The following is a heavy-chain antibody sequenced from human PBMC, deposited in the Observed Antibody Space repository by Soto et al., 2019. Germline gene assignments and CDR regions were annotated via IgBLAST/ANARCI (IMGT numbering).Heavy chain of an antibody. Sequence: AXVKVSCKASGYTFTSYDINWVRQATGQCLEWMGWMNPNSGNTGYAQKFQGRVTMTRNTSISTAYMELSSLRSEDTAVYYCVREGNCGADCYSTYYFDYWGLGTLVTVSS. V-gene: IGHV1-8*01. J-gene: IGHJ4*02. CDR3: VREGNCGADCYSTYYFDY. CDR1: GYTFTSYD. D-gene: IGHD2-21*02. CDR2: MNPNSGNT.